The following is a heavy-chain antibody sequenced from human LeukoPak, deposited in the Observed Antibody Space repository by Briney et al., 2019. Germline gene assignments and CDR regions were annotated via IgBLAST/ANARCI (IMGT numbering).Heavy chain of an antibody. Sequence: GGSLRLSCAASGFTFSSYSMNWVRQAPGKGLEWVSYISSSSSTIYYADSVKGRFTISRDNAKNSLYLQMNSLRAEDTAVYYCARWDAIIEGHYMDVRGKGTTVTVSS. D-gene: IGHD2-8*01. V-gene: IGHV3-48*01. CDR1: GFTFSSYS. J-gene: IGHJ6*03. CDR3: ARWDAIIEGHYMDV. CDR2: ISSSSSTI.